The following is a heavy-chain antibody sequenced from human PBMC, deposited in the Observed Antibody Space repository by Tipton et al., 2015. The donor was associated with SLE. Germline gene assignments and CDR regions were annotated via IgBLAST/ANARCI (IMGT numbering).Heavy chain of an antibody. Sequence: TLSLTCTVSGGSITSYYWNWIRQAPGKGLEWVGYVYSSGSTHYNPSLSSRVTITLDTPKNQFSLRLTSTTAADTAVYYCARGFRYSSGPGAYWGQGTLVTVSS. CDR2: VYSSGST. CDR1: GGSITSYY. D-gene: IGHD3-22*01. V-gene: IGHV4-59*01. J-gene: IGHJ4*02. CDR3: ARGFRYSSGPGAY.